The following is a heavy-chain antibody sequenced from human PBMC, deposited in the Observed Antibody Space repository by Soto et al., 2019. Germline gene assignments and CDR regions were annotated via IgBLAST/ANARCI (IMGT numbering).Heavy chain of an antibody. CDR2: INHSGST. CDR1: GGSVSGYC. Sequence: PSETLSLTCAVYGGSVSGYCWSWIRQPPGKGLEWIGEINHSGSTNYNPSLKSRVTISVDTSKNQFSLKLSSVTAADTAVYYCARGQITDVNIVAPGGYWGQGTLVTVSS. J-gene: IGHJ4*02. CDR3: ARGQITDVNIVAPGGY. D-gene: IGHD5-12*01. V-gene: IGHV4-34*01.